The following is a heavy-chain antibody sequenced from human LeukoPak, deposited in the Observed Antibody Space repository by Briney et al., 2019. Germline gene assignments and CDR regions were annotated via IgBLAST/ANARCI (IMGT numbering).Heavy chain of an antibody. CDR1: GFTFSSYA. J-gene: IGHJ5*02. D-gene: IGHD2-2*01. CDR3: AREDQPTLDP. Sequence: GGSLRLSCAASGFTFSSYAMHWVRQAPGKGLEWVAVISYDGSNKYYADSVKGRFTISRDNSKNTLYLQMNSLRAEDTAVYYCAREDQPTLDPWGQGTLVTVSS. V-gene: IGHV3-30-3*01. CDR2: ISYDGSNK.